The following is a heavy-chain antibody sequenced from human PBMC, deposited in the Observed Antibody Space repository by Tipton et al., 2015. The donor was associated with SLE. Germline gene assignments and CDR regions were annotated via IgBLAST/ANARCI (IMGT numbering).Heavy chain of an antibody. Sequence: TLSLTCAVYGGSFSGYYWSWIRQPPGKGLEWIGSIYYSGSTYSNPSLKSRVTISVDTSKNQFSLRLSSVTAADSAVYYCARDRGSSGTLGAFGIWGQGTMVTVSS. CDR3: ARDRGSSGTLGAFGI. J-gene: IGHJ3*02. D-gene: IGHD3-22*01. CDR1: GGSFSGYY. CDR2: IYYSGST. V-gene: IGHV4-34*01.